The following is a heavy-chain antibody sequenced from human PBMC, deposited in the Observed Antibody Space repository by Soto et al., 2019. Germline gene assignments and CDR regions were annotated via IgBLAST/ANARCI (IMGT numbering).Heavy chain of an antibody. D-gene: IGHD3-10*01. J-gene: IGHJ6*02. Sequence: GASVKVSCKASGYTFASYGISWVRQAPGQGLEWMGWISAYNGNTNYAQKLQGRVTMTTDTSTSTAYMELRSLRSDDTAVYYCARDPDYYGSGSYYRFASYYYYGMDVWGQGTTVTVSS. CDR2: ISAYNGNT. V-gene: IGHV1-18*04. CDR1: GYTFASYG. CDR3: ARDPDYYGSGSYYRFASYYYYGMDV.